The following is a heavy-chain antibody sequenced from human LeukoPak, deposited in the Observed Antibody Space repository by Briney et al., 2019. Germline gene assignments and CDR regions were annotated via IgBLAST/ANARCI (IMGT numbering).Heavy chain of an antibody. D-gene: IGHD3-22*01. CDR1: GFTFSSYA. J-gene: IGHJ4*02. CDR2: ISGSGGST. Sequence: GGALRLSCTASGFTFSSYAMSWVRQPPGKGLQWVSGISGSGGSTYYADSVKGRFTISRDNSKKTLYLQMNSLGAEDTAVYFCAKGGGQGSGYYYALNYWGQGTLVPVSS. CDR3: AKGGGQGSGYYYALNY. V-gene: IGHV3-23*01.